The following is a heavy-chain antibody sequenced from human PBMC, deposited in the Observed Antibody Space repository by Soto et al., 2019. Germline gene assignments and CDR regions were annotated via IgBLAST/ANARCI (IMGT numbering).Heavy chain of an antibody. CDR1: GYTFTGYY. Sequence: ASVEVSCKASGYTFTGYYMHWVQQAPGQGLEWMGWINPNSGGTNYAQKFQGRVTMTRNTSISTAYMELSRLRSDDTAVYYCARGITMFQLASGLFYWGQGTLVTVSS. CDR2: INPNSGGT. J-gene: IGHJ4*02. V-gene: IGHV1-2*02. CDR3: ARGITMFQLASGLFY. D-gene: IGHD3-10*02.